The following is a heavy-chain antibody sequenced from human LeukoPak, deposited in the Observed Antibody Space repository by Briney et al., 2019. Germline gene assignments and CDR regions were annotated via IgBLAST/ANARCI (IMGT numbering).Heavy chain of an antibody. CDR1: GYTFTSYD. CDR2: MNPNSGNT. CDR3: ARGIYEYYYDSSGSGGYAY. J-gene: IGHJ4*02. Sequence: ASVKVSCKASGYTFTSYDINWVRQATGQGLAWMGWMNPNSGNTGYAQKFQGRVTMTRNTSISTAYMELSSLRSEDTAVYYCARGIYEYYYDSSGSGGYAYWGQGTLVTVSS. D-gene: IGHD3-22*01. V-gene: IGHV1-8*01.